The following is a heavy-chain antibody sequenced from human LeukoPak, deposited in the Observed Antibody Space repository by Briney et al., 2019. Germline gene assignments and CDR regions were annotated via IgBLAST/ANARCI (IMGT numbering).Heavy chain of an antibody. CDR3: ARISLGAIWGYYYGMDV. CDR2: IIPIFDTA. V-gene: IGHV1-69*13. J-gene: IGHJ6*02. Sequence: SVKVSCKASGGTFSSYSISWVRQAPGQGLEWMGGIIPIFDTADYAQKFQGRVTITADESTSTAYMELSSLKSEDTAVFYCARISLGAIWGYYYGMDVWGQGTTVTVSS. D-gene: IGHD1-26*01. CDR1: GGTFSSYS.